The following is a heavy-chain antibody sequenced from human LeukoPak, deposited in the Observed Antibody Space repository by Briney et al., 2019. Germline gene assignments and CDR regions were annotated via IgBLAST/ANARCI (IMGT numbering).Heavy chain of an antibody. CDR2: ISRSGSTR. CDR3: ARVTCSGGSCYVGLGIDY. D-gene: IGHD2-15*01. J-gene: IGHJ4*02. Sequence: GGSLRLSCAISGFTFSACELTWVRQAPGKGLEWVSYISRSGSTRYYADSVKGRFTISRDNAKNSLYLQMNSLRAEDTAVYYCARVTCSGGSCYVGLGIDYWGQGTLVTVSS. V-gene: IGHV3-48*03. CDR1: GFTFSACE.